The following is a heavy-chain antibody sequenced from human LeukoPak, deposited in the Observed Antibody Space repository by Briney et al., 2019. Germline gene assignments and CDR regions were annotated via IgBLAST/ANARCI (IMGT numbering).Heavy chain of an antibody. CDR2: ISGSGGST. J-gene: IGHJ4*02. Sequence: GGSLRLSCAASGFTFSSYAMSWVRQAPGKGLEWVSAISGSGGSTYYADSVKGRFTISRDNAKNSLYLQMNSLRAEDTAVYYCAREIGEFSSSGNIAYWGQGTLVTVSS. CDR3: AREIGEFSSSGNIAY. D-gene: IGHD6-6*01. V-gene: IGHV3-23*01. CDR1: GFTFSSYA.